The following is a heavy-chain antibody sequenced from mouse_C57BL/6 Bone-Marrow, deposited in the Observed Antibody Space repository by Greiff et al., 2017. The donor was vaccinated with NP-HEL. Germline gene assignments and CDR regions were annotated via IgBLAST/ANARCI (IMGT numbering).Heavy chain of an antibody. CDR2: IYPRDGST. J-gene: IGHJ4*01. V-gene: IGHV1-78*01. Sequence: VQLQQSDAELVKPGASVKISCKVSGYTFTDHTIHWMKQRPEQGLEWIGYIYPRDGSTKYTEKFKGKATLTADKSSSTAYMQLNSLTSEDSAVYFCASTAQATGPYAMDDWGQGTSVTVSS. CDR1: GYTFTDHT. D-gene: IGHD3-2*02. CDR3: ASTAQATGPYAMDD.